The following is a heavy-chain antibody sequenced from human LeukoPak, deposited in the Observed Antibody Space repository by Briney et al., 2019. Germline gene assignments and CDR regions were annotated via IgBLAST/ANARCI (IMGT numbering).Heavy chain of an antibody. D-gene: IGHD5-18*01. Sequence: SETLSLTCTVSGYSISSGYYWSWIRQPPGKGLEWIGEINHSGSTNYNPSLKSRVTISVDTSKNQFSLKLSSVTAADTAVYYCARRTDTRGYRRFDYWGQGTLVTVSS. J-gene: IGHJ4*02. V-gene: IGHV4-38-2*02. CDR3: ARRTDTRGYRRFDY. CDR2: INHSGST. CDR1: GYSISSGYY.